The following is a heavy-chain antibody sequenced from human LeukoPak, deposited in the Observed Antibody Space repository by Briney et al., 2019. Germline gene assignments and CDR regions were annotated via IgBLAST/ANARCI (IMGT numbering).Heavy chain of an antibody. CDR2: ISSSSSYI. J-gene: IGHJ6*02. V-gene: IGHV3-21*01. CDR1: GFTFSDYS. D-gene: IGHD2-15*01. CDR3: ARVGYCSGGSCYYYYYGMDV. Sequence: GGSLRLSCAASGFTFSDYSVNRVRQAPGQRLEWVSSISSSSSYIYYADSVKGRFTISRDNAKNSLYLQMNSLRAEDTAVYYCARVGYCSGGSCYYYYYGMDVWGQGTTVTVSS.